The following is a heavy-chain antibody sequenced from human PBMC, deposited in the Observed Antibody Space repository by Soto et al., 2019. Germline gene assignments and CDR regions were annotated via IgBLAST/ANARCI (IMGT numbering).Heavy chain of an antibody. CDR3: ASSAGHPGDFFYYNGMDI. D-gene: IGHD3-10*01. CDR1: GASIRSYY. V-gene: IGHV4-4*08. J-gene: IGHJ6*02. CDR2: VCTTAYT. Sequence: SETLSLTCSVSGASIRSYYWHCIRQPPGKGLECVGYVCTTAYTRYRASLKSRGTISVHTSKSQFYVRLNSVTAAGPAVYCASSAGHPGDFFYYNGMDILGQGPTVTVSS.